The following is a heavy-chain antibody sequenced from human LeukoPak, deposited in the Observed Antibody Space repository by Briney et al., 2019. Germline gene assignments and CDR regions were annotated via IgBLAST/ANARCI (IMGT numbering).Heavy chain of an antibody. CDR2: ISFDGSNK. CDR1: RFTFSTYG. J-gene: IGHJ6*02. V-gene: IGHV3-30*03. CDR3: ARDNYYSVMGV. Sequence: GGSLRLSCAASRFTFSTYGMQWVREAPGKGLEWVSFISFDGSNKDYADSVKGRFTISRDNAKNSLYLQMNSLRAEDTAVYYCARDNYYSVMGVWGQGTTVTVSS.